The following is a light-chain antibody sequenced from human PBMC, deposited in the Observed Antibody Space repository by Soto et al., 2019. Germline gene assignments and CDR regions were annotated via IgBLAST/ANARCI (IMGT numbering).Light chain of an antibody. V-gene: IGLV2-14*03. CDR1: SSDVGGYNY. J-gene: IGLJ1*01. CDR2: DVS. CDR3: MSYTTSSTYV. Sequence: QSALTQPASVSGSPGQSITISCTGTSSDVGGYNYVSWYQQHPGKAPKLMLSDVSNRPSGVSNHFSASKSGNTASLTISGLQTEDEADYYCMSYTTSSTYVFGTGTKLTVL.